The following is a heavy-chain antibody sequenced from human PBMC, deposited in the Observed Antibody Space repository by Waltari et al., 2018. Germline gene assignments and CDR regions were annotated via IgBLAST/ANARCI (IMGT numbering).Heavy chain of an antibody. CDR3: AKRGWGSYYYYMDV. D-gene: IGHD3-16*01. V-gene: IGHV3-30*02. CDR2: IRYDGSNK. J-gene: IGHJ6*03. Sequence: QVQLVESGGGVVQPGGSLRLSCAASGFTFSSYGMHWVRQAPGKGLEWVAFIRYDGSNKYYADSVKGRFTISRDNSKNTLYLQMNSLRAEDTAVYYCAKRGWGSYYYYMDVWGKGTTVTVSS. CDR1: GFTFSSYG.